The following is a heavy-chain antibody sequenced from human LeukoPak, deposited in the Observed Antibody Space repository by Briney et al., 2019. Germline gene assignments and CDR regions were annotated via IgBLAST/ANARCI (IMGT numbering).Heavy chain of an antibody. D-gene: IGHD1-1*01. CDR2: TRYDGSNK. CDR3: AKYAFNWNAPDGLDI. J-gene: IGHJ3*02. V-gene: IGHV3-30*02. CDR1: GFTFSSYG. Sequence: GGSLRLSCAASGFTFSSYGMHWVRQAPGKGLEWVAFTRYDGSNKYYADSVKGRFTISRDKSKNTVYLQMNSLRTDDTSVYFCAKYAFNWNAPDGLDIWGQGTMVIVSS.